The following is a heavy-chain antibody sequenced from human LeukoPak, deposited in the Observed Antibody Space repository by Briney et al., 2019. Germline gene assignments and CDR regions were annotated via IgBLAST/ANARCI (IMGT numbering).Heavy chain of an antibody. Sequence: ASVKVSCKASGGTFSSYAISWVRQAPGQGLEWMGGIIPIFGTANYAQKFQGRVTITADESTSTAYMGLSSLRSEDTAVYYCARDRPVAGDYYMDVWGKGTTVTVSS. J-gene: IGHJ6*03. D-gene: IGHD6-19*01. CDR1: GGTFSSYA. CDR2: IIPIFGTA. V-gene: IGHV1-69*13. CDR3: ARDRPVAGDYYMDV.